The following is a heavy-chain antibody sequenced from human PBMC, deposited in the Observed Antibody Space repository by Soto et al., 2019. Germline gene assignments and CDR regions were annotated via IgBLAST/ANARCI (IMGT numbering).Heavy chain of an antibody. D-gene: IGHD5-18*01. CDR1: GGSVISGDYY. CDR2: IYYSGNT. V-gene: IGHV4-61*08. J-gene: IGHJ5*02. CDR3: ARRPVDTSIIYCIDL. Sequence: SETLPLTCTVSGGSVISGDYYWCWIRQPPGKGLEWIGYIYYSGNTNYNPSLKSRVIISVDTSKNLFSLKLTSVTDADTAVYYCARRPVDTSIIYCIDLWCQGILVTV.